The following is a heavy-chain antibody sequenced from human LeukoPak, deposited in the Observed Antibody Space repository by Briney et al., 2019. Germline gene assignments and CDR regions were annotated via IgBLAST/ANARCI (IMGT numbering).Heavy chain of an antibody. CDR2: IQYDESNK. J-gene: IGHJ4*02. CDR3: TRGGFYDGSGYYPFDY. CDR1: GFIFSKYG. V-gene: IGHV3-30*02. D-gene: IGHD3-22*01. Sequence: GGSLRLSCVASGFIFSKYGMHWVRQAPGRGLEWVAFIQYDESNKYYADSIKGRFTLSRDNSKNPLYLQMNSLRPEDTAVYYCTRGGFYDGSGYYPFDYWGQGTLVTVSS.